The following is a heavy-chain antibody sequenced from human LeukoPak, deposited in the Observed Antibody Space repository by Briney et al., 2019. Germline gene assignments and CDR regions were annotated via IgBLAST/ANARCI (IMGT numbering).Heavy chain of an antibody. J-gene: IGHJ4*02. V-gene: IGHV3-21*01. Sequence: GSLRLSCAASGFTFSSYTMNWVRQAPGKGLEWVSSITGSSTYIYYADSVKGRFTISRDNAKNSLYLQMNSLRAEDTAVYYCARRGGYQYYFDYWGQGTLVTVSS. D-gene: IGHD3-22*01. CDR1: GFTFSSYT. CDR2: ITGSSTYI. CDR3: ARRGGYQYYFDY.